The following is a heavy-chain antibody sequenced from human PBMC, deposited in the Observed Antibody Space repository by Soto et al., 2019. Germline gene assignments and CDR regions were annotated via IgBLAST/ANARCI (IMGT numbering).Heavy chain of an antibody. CDR1: GFTVSSKY. J-gene: IGHJ3*02. CDR2: IRSKAYGGTT. CDR3: TRRPGIQLWFVADAFDI. D-gene: IGHD5-18*01. V-gene: IGHV3-49*04. Sequence: GGSLRLSCAASGFTVSSKYMSWVRQAPGKGLEWVGFIRSKAYGGTTEYAASVKGRFTISRDDSKSIAYLQMNSLKTGDTAVYYCTRRPGIQLWFVADAFDIWGQGTMVTVSS.